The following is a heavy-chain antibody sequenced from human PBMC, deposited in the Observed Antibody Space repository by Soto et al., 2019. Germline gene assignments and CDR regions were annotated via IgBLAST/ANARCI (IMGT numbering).Heavy chain of an antibody. J-gene: IGHJ4*02. CDR2: VFYGGT. D-gene: IGHD4-4*01. CDR3: ASYRGAFYFGS. Sequence: PSQTRSLTRSVSGRSMGSNYWRWIRQSPDKGLEWLGYVFYGGTDYNPSLEGRVTMSVETPKSQFSLKLTSVTAADTAVYYCASYRGAFYFGSWGQGIQVTVSS. CDR1: GRSMGSNY. V-gene: IGHV4-59*01.